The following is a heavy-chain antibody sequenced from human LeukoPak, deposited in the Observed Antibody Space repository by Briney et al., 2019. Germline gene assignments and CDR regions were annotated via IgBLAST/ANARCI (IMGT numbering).Heavy chain of an antibody. CDR1: GFTLSSYG. V-gene: IGHV3-33*01. J-gene: IGHJ3*02. CDR2: IWSDGSNE. CDR3: AREAVGPYAFDI. D-gene: IGHD6-19*01. Sequence: GGSLRLSCAASGFTLSSYGMHWVRQAPGRGLEWVAIIWSDGSNEYYADSVKGRFTISRDNSRNTLYLQMSSLRAEDTAVFYCAREAVGPYAFDIWGQGTMVTVSS.